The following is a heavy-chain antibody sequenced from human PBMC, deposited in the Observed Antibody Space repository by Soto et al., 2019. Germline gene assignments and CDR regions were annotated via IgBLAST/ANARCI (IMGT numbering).Heavy chain of an antibody. CDR1: GFTFSSYE. CDR2: ISSSGGTI. V-gene: IGHV3-48*03. CDR3: ARGPVIVYSGSPEAAFDI. J-gene: IGHJ3*02. D-gene: IGHD1-26*01. Sequence: GGSLRLSCAASGFTFSSYEMNWVRQAPGKGLEWVSYISSSGGTIYHAESVKGRFTISRDNAKNSLYLQMNSLRAEDTAVYYCARGPVIVYSGSPEAAFDIWGQGTMVTVSS.